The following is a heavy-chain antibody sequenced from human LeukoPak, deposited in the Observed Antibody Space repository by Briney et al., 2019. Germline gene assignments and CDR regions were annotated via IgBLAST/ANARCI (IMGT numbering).Heavy chain of an antibody. J-gene: IGHJ6*02. V-gene: IGHV1-2*02. CDR3: AIWQQPLKYYYYGMDV. Sequence: ASVKVSCKASGYTFTGYYMHWVRQAPGQGLEWMGWINPNSGGTNYAQKFQGRVTMTRDTSISTAYMELSRLRSDDTAVYYCAIWQQPLKYYYYGMDVWGQGTTVTVSS. CDR1: GYTFTGYY. CDR2: INPNSGGT. D-gene: IGHD6-13*01.